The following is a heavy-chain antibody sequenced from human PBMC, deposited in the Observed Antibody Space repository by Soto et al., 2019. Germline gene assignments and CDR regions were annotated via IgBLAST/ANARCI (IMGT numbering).Heavy chain of an antibody. V-gene: IGHV3-23*01. CDR3: ARLLTTGICFAS. D-gene: IGHD4-17*01. CDR2: ISGSGDYK. CDR1: GFTFDNYA. J-gene: IGHJ4*02. Sequence: EVQLLGSGGGLVQPGGSLRFSCATSGFTFDNYAVSWVRQAPGKGLEWVSFISGSGDYKYYADSVRGRFTISRDNSQKTMYLQMNGLRAEVPAMYFCARLLTTGICFASWGQGTLVTVSS.